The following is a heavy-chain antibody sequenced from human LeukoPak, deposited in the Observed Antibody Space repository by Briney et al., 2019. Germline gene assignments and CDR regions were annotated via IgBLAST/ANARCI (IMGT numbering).Heavy chain of an antibody. CDR1: GGSISSYY. CDR3: ARHAYGGLNYYGLDV. Sequence: SETLSLTCTVSGGSISSYYWSWLRQPPGKGLEWIVYIYYSGSTNYNPSLKGRVTISVDTSKNQFSLKLSSVTAADTAVYYCARHAYGGLNYYGLDVWGQGTTVTVSS. CDR2: IYYSGST. V-gene: IGHV4-59*08. D-gene: IGHD2-21*01. J-gene: IGHJ6*02.